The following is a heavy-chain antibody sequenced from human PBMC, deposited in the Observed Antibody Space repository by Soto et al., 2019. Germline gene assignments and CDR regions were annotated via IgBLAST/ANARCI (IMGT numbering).Heavy chain of an antibody. CDR3: ARDGPAANDAFDI. D-gene: IGHD2-2*01. CDR1: GGTFSSYA. J-gene: IGHJ3*02. Sequence: GASVKVSCEASGGTFSSYAISWVRQAPGQGLEWMGRIIPILGIANYAQKFQGRVTITADKSTSTAYMELSSLRSEDTAVYYCARDGPAANDAFDIWGQGTMVTVSS. V-gene: IGHV1-69*04. CDR2: IIPILGIA.